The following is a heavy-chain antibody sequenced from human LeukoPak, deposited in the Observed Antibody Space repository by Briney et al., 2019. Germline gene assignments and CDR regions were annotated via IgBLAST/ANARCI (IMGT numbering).Heavy chain of an antibody. V-gene: IGHV3-23*01. CDR2: ISGSGSST. CDR1: GFTFSSYA. D-gene: IGHD3-3*01. Sequence: GASLRLSCAASGFTFSSYAMSWVRQAPGKGLEWVSAISGSGSSTYYADSVKGRFTISRDNSKNTLYLQMNSLRAEDTAVYYCAKMTNYDFWSGLRAYGMDVWGQGTTVTVSS. CDR3: AKMTNYDFWSGLRAYGMDV. J-gene: IGHJ6*02.